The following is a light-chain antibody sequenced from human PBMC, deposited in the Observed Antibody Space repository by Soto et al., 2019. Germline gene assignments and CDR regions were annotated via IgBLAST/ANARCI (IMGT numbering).Light chain of an antibody. J-gene: IGKJ4*01. CDR3: QQYKKWPPEELT. V-gene: IGKV3-15*01. CDR2: GAS. Sequence: EIVMTQSPATLSVSPGERATLSCRASQSVSSNVAWYQQRPGQAPRLLIYGASTRATGIPARFSGTGSGTEFTLTISSLQSEDSAVYYCQQYKKWPPEELTFGGGTKIEIK. CDR1: QSVSSN.